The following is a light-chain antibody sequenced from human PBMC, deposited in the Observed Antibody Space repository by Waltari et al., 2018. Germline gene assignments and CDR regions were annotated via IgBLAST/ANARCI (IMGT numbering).Light chain of an antibody. CDR1: AVPKQY. CDR3: QSADSSGTWV. CDR2: KDN. Sequence: SYELTQPPSVSVSPGQTPTITSSGDAVPKQYAHWYQQKPGQAPVMVIYKDNERPSGIPERFSGSSSGTTVTLTISGVQAEDEADYYCQSADSSGTWVFGGGTNLTVL. V-gene: IGLV3-25*03. J-gene: IGLJ3*02.